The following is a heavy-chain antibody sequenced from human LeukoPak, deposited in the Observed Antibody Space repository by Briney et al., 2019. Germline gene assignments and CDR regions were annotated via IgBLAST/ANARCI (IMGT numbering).Heavy chain of an antibody. D-gene: IGHD2-2*01. CDR2: INPNSGGT. CDR3: ARDWDIVVVPAAIPFDY. J-gene: IGHJ4*02. CDR1: GYTFTGYY. V-gene: IGHV1-2*02. Sequence: ASVKVSCKASGYTFTGYYMHWVRQAPGQGLEWMGWINPNSGGTNYAQKFQGRVTMTRDTSISTAYMELSRLRSDDTAVYYCARDWDIVVVPAAIPFDYWGQGTPVTVSS.